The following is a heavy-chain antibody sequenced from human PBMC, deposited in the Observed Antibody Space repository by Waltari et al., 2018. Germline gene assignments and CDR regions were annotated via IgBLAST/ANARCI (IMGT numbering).Heavy chain of an antibody. CDR1: GGSISSYY. CDR3: ARASESLGHFDY. J-gene: IGHJ4*02. V-gene: IGHV4-59*01. Sequence: QVQLQESGPGLVKPSETLSLTCTVAGGSISSYYWSWIRQPPWKGLEWIGYIYYSCSTNYHTSLKSLLPISVDTSKNQFSLKLSSVTAADTAVYYCARASESLGHFDYWGQGTLVTVSS. CDR2: IYYSCST. D-gene: IGHD3-16*01.